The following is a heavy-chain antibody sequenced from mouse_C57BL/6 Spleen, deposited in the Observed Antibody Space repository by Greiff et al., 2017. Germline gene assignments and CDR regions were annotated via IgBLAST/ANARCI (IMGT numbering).Heavy chain of an antibody. CDR3: ARSSGNYDWYFDV. CDR2: INPSNGGT. CDR1: GYTFTSYW. V-gene: IGHV1-53*01. Sequence: VQLQQPGTELVKPGASVKLSCKASGYTFTSYWMHWVKQRPGQGLEWIGNINPSNGGTNYNEKFKSKATLTVDKSSSTAYMQLSSLTSEDSAVYYCARSSGNYDWYFDVWGTGTTVTVSS. J-gene: IGHJ1*03. D-gene: IGHD2-1*01.